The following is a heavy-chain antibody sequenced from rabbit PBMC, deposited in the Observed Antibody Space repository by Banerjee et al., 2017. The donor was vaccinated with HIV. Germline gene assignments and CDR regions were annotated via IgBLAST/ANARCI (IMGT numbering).Heavy chain of an antibody. D-gene: IGHD4-1*01. V-gene: IGHV1S39*01. Sequence: QEQLKESGGGLVQPGGSLKLSCKASGFDFSSYYMSWVRQAPGKGLEWIGYIDPVFGSTYYASWVNGRFTISKISSTTVTLQMTSLTAADTATYFCARDLAGVIGWNFGWWGPGTLVTGS. CDR1: GFDFSSYYM. CDR2: IDPVFGST. J-gene: IGHJ4*01. CDR3: ARDLAGVIGWNFGW.